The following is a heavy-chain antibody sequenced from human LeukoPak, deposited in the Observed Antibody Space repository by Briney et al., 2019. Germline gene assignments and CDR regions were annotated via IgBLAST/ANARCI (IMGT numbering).Heavy chain of an antibody. CDR1: GGTFSSYA. CDR3: ARHPRITIFGVVIQTYFDY. V-gene: IGHV1-69*13. J-gene: IGHJ4*02. D-gene: IGHD3-3*01. Sequence: ASVKVSCKASGGTFSSYAISWVRQAPGQGLEWMGGIIPIFGTANYAQKFQGRVTITADESTSTAYMELSSLRSEDTAVYYCARHPRITIFGVVIQTYFDYWGQGTLVTVSS. CDR2: IIPIFGTA.